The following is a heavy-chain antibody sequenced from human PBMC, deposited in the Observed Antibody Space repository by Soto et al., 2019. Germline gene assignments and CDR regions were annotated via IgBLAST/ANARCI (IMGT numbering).Heavy chain of an antibody. CDR2: IIPIFGTA. Sequence: QVQLVQSGAEVKKPGSSVKVSCKASGGTFRSYAISWVRQAPGQGLEWMGGIIPIFGTANYAQKFQGRVTITADESTSTAYMELSSLRSEDTAVYYCARAPETGTTNYYGMDVWGQGTTVTVSS. CDR3: ARAPETGTTNYYGMDV. V-gene: IGHV1-69*12. D-gene: IGHD1-1*01. J-gene: IGHJ6*02. CDR1: GGTFRSYA.